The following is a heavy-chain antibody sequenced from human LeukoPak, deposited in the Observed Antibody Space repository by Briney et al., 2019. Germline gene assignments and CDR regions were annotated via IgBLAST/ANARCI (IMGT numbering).Heavy chain of an antibody. D-gene: IGHD3-10*01. CDR2: ISYDGSNK. J-gene: IGHJ4*02. V-gene: IGHV3-30*18. Sequence: GGSLRLSCAASGFTFSSYGMHWVRQAPGKGLEWVAVISYDGSNKYYADSVKGRFTISRDNSKNTLYLQMNSLRAEDTAVYYCAKDRALMVRGGGGLDYWGQGTLVTVSS. CDR3: AKDRALMVRGGGGLDY. CDR1: GFTFSSYG.